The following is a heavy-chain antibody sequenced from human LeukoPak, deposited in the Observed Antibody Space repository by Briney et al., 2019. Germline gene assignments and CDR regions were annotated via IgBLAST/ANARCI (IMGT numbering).Heavy chain of an antibody. J-gene: IGHJ4*02. D-gene: IGHD3-9*01. CDR2: IYHSGST. CDR3: ARRTTYFGWRPSESPSCFDY. CDR1: GYSISNGYY. V-gene: IGHV4-38-2*02. Sequence: SETLSLTCTVSGYSISNGYYWGWIRQPPGKGLEWIGIIYHSGSTYYNPYLNSRVTISIDTSKNHFSLRLSSVTAADTAVYYCARRTTYFGWRPSESPSCFDYWGQGTLVTVSS.